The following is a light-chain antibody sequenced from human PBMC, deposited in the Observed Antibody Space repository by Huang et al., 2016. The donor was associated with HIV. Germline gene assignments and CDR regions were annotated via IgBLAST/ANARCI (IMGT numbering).Light chain of an antibody. Sequence: EIVLTQTPGTLSLSPGERATLSCRASQSISSSYLAWYQQKPGQAPRLLFYGASSRATGSPDRFSGSGSGTDFTLTISRLEPEDFAVYYCQHYGSFRVAFGPGTKVDIK. J-gene: IGKJ3*01. CDR3: QHYGSFRVA. CDR2: GAS. CDR1: QSISSSY. V-gene: IGKV3-20*01.